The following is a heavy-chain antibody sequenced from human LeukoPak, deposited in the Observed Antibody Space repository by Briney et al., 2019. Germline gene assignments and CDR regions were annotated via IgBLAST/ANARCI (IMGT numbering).Heavy chain of an antibody. CDR2: IETSGST. J-gene: IGHJ3*02. CDR1: GGSISSYY. D-gene: IGHD3-22*01. CDR3: ARNPHYYDSSDGDAFDI. Sequence: LETLSLTCTVSGGSISSYYWSWTRQPAGKGLEWIGRIETSGSTNYNPSLKSRVTMSVDTSKNQFSLKLSSVTAADTAVYYCARNPHYYDSSDGDAFDIWGQGTMVTVSS. V-gene: IGHV4-4*07.